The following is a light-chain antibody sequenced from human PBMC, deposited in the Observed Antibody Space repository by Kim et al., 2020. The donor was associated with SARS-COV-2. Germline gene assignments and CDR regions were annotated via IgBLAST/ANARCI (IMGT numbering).Light chain of an antibody. V-gene: IGKV3-11*01. CDR3: QKRSNWR. CDR1: QSVSTY. CDR2: DAS. Sequence: EIVLTQSPATLSLSPGERATLSCRASQSVSTYLSWYQQKPGQAPRLLIYDASNWATGTPARFSGSGSGTHFTLTISSLEPEDFAVYYCQKRSNWRFGQGPKLEI. J-gene: IGKJ2*01.